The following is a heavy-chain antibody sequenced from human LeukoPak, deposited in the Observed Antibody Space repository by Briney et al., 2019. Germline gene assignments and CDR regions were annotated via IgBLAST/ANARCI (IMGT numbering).Heavy chain of an antibody. D-gene: IGHD3-22*01. Sequence: SETLSLTCTVSGGSISSYYWSWIRQPAGKGLEWIGRIYTSGSTYYNPSLKSRAAISVDTSKNQFSLKLSSVTAADTAVYYCAREKGENYESSGYVDYWGQGTLVTVSS. J-gene: IGHJ4*02. CDR1: GGSISSYY. CDR2: IYTSGST. V-gene: IGHV4-4*07. CDR3: AREKGENYESSGYVDY.